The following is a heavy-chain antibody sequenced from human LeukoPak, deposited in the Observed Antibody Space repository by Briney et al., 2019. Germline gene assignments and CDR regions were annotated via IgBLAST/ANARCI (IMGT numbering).Heavy chain of an antibody. Sequence: PGGSLRLSCAASGFTFSSYAMSWVRQPPGKGLEWIGEINHSGSTNYNPSLKSRVTMSVDTSKNQFSLKLSSVTAADTAVYYCARVGDIAAAGTPNDYWGQGTLVTVSS. CDR3: ARVGDIAAAGTPNDY. CDR2: INHSGST. D-gene: IGHD6-13*01. V-gene: IGHV4-34*01. J-gene: IGHJ4*02. CDR1: GFTFSSYA.